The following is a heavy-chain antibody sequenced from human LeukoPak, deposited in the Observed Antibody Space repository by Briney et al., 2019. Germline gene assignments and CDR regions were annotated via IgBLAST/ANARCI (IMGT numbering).Heavy chain of an antibody. V-gene: IGHV3-7*03. J-gene: IGHJ4*02. Sequence: PGGSLRLSCEGSAFIFSGHWMNWVRQTPGKGLEWVANIKEDGSERQYVDSVKGRFSTSRDNTKGSLFLQLNSLRAEDTAVYYCAKDAGYYDSSASDYWGQGSLVTVSS. CDR1: AFIFSGHW. D-gene: IGHD3-22*01. CDR3: AKDAGYYDSSASDY. CDR2: IKEDGSER.